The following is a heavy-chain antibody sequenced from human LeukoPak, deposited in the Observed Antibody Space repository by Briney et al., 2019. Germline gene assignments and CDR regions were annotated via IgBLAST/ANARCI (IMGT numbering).Heavy chain of an antibody. D-gene: IGHD3-10*01. Sequence: GASVKVSCKASGYTFTSYSISWVRQAPGQGLEWMGWISAYNGNTNYAQKLQGRVTMTTDTSTSTAYMELSRLRSDDTAVYYCARERLIRPWFDPWGQGTLVTVSS. CDR2: ISAYNGNT. CDR1: GYTFTSYS. CDR3: ARERLIRPWFDP. J-gene: IGHJ5*02. V-gene: IGHV1-18*01.